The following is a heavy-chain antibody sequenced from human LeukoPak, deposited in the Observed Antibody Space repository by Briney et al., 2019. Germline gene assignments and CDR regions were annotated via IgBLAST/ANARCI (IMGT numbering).Heavy chain of an antibody. CDR1: GGTFSSYA. Sequence: GASVKVSCKASGGTFSSYAISWVRQAPGQGLEWMVWIIPIFGTANYAQKFQGRVTITTDESTSTPYMEMSSLRSEDTAVYYSAAXYSDSSGYHNWFDPWGQGTLVTASS. CDR3: AAXYSDSSGYHNWFDP. CDR2: IIPIFGTA. V-gene: IGHV1-69*05. D-gene: IGHD3-22*01. J-gene: IGHJ5*02.